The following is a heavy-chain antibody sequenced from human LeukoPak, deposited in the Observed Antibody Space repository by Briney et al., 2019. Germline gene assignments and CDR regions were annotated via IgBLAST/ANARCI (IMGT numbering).Heavy chain of an antibody. CDR3: AYSNNLNY. Sequence: GTSLRLSCAASGFAFSSYEMKWVSQAPRQGLEWVANIKHGGSEKYYVDSVKGRFTISREDAKSSLSLQMNSVRAEDTAVYYCAYSNNLNYWGQGTLVTVSS. J-gene: IGHJ4*02. D-gene: IGHD6-13*01. V-gene: IGHV3-7*01. CDR2: IKHGGSEK. CDR1: GFAFSSYE.